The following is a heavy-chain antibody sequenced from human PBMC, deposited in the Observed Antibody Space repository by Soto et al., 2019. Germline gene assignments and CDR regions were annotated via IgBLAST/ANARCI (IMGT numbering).Heavy chain of an antibody. D-gene: IGHD3-10*02. J-gene: IGHJ4*02. CDR2: LYWNDDE. CDR3: AKRRALSNHLFFAR. CDR1: GFSINTGGVG. Sequence: QITLKESGPTLVKPTETLTLTCTLSGFSINTGGVGVGWIRQPPGKAPEWLALLYWNDDEWYSPSLRYRLSVMMDTSKKQVVLTMIHMNPADTGTYYCAKRRALSNHLFFARWGQGALVTVSS. V-gene: IGHV2-5*01.